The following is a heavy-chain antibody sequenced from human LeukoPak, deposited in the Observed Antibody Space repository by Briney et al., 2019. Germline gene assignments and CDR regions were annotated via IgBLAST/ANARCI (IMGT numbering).Heavy chain of an antibody. CDR3: AKVRVVGGYNWFFDL. D-gene: IGHD5-12*01. V-gene: IGHV3-23*01. CDR2: VVGSGAST. J-gene: IGHJ2*01. Sequence: GGSLRLSCAASGFTFSSYAMSWVRQAPGKGLEWVSAVVGSGASTYYAASVKGRFTISRGNSKNTLHLQMNSLRAEDTAIYHCAKVRVVGGYNWFFDLWGRGALVTVSS. CDR1: GFTFSSYA.